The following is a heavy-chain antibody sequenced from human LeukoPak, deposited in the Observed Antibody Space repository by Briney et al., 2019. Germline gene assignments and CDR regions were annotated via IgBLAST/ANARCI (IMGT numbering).Heavy chain of an antibody. CDR2: IYPGASDT. CDR3: ARLEGYSYGFFDY. V-gene: IGHV5-51*01. D-gene: IGHD5-18*01. Sequence: GESLNISCKGSGYSFTSYWIGYVRQMPGKGLEWMGIIYPGASDTRYSPSFQGQVTSSADKSISTAYLQWSSLKASDTAMYYCARLEGYSYGFFDYWGQGTLVTVSS. J-gene: IGHJ4*02. CDR1: GYSFTSYW.